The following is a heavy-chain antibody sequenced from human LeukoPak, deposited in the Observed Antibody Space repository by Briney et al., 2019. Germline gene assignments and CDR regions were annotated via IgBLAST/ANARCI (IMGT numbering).Heavy chain of an antibody. Sequence: GGSLRLSCAASEFSVGSNYMTWVRQAPGKGLEWVSLIYSGGSTYYADSVKGRFTISRDNSKNTLYLQMNSLRAEDTAVYYCARTFWSGYFYYYYYMDVWGKGTTVTVSS. D-gene: IGHD3-3*01. V-gene: IGHV3-66*01. CDR2: IYSGGST. CDR1: EFSVGSNY. CDR3: ARTFWSGYFYYYYYMDV. J-gene: IGHJ6*03.